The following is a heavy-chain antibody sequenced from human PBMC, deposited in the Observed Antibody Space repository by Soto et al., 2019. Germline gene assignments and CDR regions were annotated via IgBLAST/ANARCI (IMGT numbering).Heavy chain of an antibody. V-gene: IGHV2-5*02. Sequence: QITLKESGPTLVKPTQTLTLTCTFSGFSLSTSGVDVGWIRQPPGKALEWLALIYWDDDKRYSPSLKSRLTITKDTSKSQVVLTMTNMDPLDTATYYRAHRRPYSNSPDYFLDYWGQGTLVTVSS. CDR1: GFSLSTSGVD. D-gene: IGHD6-6*01. CDR2: IYWDDDK. J-gene: IGHJ4*02. CDR3: AHRRPYSNSPDYFLDY.